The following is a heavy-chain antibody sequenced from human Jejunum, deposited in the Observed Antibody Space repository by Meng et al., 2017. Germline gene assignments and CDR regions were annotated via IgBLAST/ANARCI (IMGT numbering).Heavy chain of an antibody. V-gene: IGHV3-73*02. CDR3: TTDWSGYYALDY. J-gene: IGHJ4*02. CDR2: TGSKANSYAT. CDR1: GFTVSGSA. D-gene: IGHD3-3*01. Sequence: VQLAESGGGLVQAGGSLKLSCAASGFTVSGSALHWVRQASGKGLEWVGRTGSKANSYATTYAASVKGRFTISRDDSSNTMYLQMNSLKTEDTAVYYCTTDWSGYYALDYWGLGTLVTVSS.